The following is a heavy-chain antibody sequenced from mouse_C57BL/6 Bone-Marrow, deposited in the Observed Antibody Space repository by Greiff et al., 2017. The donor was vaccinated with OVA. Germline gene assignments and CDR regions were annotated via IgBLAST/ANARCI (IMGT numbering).Heavy chain of an antibody. J-gene: IGHJ3*01. V-gene: IGHV1-81*01. CDR2: IYPRSGNT. Sequence: VQLQQSGAELARPGASVKLSCKASGYTFTSYGISWVKQRTGQGLEWIGEIYPRSGNTYYNEKFKGKATLTADKSSSTAYMELRSLTSEDSAVYFCARSTAQGRGFAYWGQGTLVTVSA. CDR1: GYTFTSYG. D-gene: IGHD3-2*02. CDR3: ARSTAQGRGFAY.